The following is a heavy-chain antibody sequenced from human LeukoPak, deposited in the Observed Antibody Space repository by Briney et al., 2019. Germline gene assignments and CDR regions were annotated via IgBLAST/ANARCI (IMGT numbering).Heavy chain of an antibody. Sequence: GGSLRLSCAASGFTFSSFGMSWVRQAPGKGLEWVSAISSTGGTAYYADSVKGRFTISRDNAKNSLYLQMNSLRAEDTAVYYCARDGSGYSYGWRGYFDYWGQGTLVTVSS. CDR1: GFTFSSFG. CDR3: ARDGSGYSYGWRGYFDY. J-gene: IGHJ4*02. V-gene: IGHV3-23*01. CDR2: ISSTGGTA. D-gene: IGHD5-18*01.